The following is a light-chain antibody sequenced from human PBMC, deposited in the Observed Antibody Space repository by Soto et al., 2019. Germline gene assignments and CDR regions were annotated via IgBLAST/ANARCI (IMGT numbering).Light chain of an antibody. Sequence: DIVMTQSPDSLAVSLGERTTINCKSSQSVLYTPNNNNYLAWFQQKPGQPPKLLIYWASTRESGAPDRFSGSGSGTDFTLTISSMEAEDVAVYYCHQYARDPFTFGQGTKLEIK. CDR2: WAS. CDR1: QSVLYTPNNNNY. V-gene: IGKV4-1*01. J-gene: IGKJ2*01. CDR3: HQYARDPFT.